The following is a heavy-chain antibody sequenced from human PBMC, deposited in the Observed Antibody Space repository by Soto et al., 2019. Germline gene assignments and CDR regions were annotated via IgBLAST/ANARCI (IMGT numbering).Heavy chain of an antibody. V-gene: IGHV6-1*01. CDR2: TYYRSRFFS. CDR1: GDSVSSYSAA. Sequence: TLSLTCAISGDSVSSYSAAWNWIRQSPSGGLEWLGRTYYRSRFFSDYAESVKSRIIINPDTSKNQFSLQLKSVTPEDTAVYYCVRDRYSSSGWFDHWGQGALVTVSS. J-gene: IGHJ5*02. D-gene: IGHD3-10*01. CDR3: VRDRYSSSGWFDH.